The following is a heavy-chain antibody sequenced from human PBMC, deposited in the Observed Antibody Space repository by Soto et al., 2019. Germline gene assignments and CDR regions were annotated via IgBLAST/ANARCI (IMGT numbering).Heavy chain of an antibody. D-gene: IGHD1-1*01. CDR1: GNDDIGMYW. J-gene: IGHJ6*02. CDR2: IYPGDSET. CDR3: ARFRTGRWTLRVGYYYYGMDV. Sequence: GESLKISCQASGNDDIGMYWIAWVRQTSGRGLEWIGFIYPGDSETTYSPSFQGRVTFSADKSTRTAYLQWSSLKASDTAMYYCARFRTGRWTLRVGYYYYGMDVWGQGTTVTVSS. V-gene: IGHV5-51*01.